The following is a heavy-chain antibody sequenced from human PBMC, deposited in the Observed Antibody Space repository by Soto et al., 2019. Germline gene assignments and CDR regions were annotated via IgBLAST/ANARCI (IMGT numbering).Heavy chain of an antibody. CDR3: ARSDSSGWDRNYDY. D-gene: IGHD6-19*01. J-gene: IGHJ4*02. CDR1: GFSLCTSGMC. CDR2: IDWDDDK. Sequence: SGPTLVNPTQTLTLTCTFSGFSLCTSGMCVSWIRQPPGKALEWLARIDWDDDKYYSTSLKTRLTISKDTSKNQVVPTMTNIGPGDTGMYFCARSDSSGWDRNYDYWGQGTLVTVSS. V-gene: IGHV2-70*11.